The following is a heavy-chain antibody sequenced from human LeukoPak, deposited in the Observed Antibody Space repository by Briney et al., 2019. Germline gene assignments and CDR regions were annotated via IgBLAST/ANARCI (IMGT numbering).Heavy chain of an antibody. D-gene: IGHD4-17*01. Sequence: GGSLRLSCAASGFTFSSYAMSWVRQAPGKGLECVSAISGSGGSTYYADSVKGRFTISRDNSKNTLYLQMNSLRAEDTAVYYCAKAPYAAPGYFDYWGQGTLVTVSS. CDR3: AKAPYAAPGYFDY. CDR2: ISGSGGST. V-gene: IGHV3-23*01. J-gene: IGHJ4*02. CDR1: GFTFSSYA.